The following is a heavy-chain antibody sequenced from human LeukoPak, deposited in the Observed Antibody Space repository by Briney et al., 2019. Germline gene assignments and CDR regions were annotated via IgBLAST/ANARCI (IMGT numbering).Heavy chain of an antibody. J-gene: IGHJ4*02. CDR1: GGSISSNY. D-gene: IGHD1-26*01. CDR3: ARHNKWELLNFDY. V-gene: IGHV4-4*09. CDR2: IYTSGST. Sequence: PSETLSLTCTVSGGSISSNYWSWFRQPPGKGLEWFGYIYTSGSTNYNPSLKSRVTISVDTSKNQFSLKLSSVTAADTAVYYCARHNKWELLNFDYWGQGTLVTVSS.